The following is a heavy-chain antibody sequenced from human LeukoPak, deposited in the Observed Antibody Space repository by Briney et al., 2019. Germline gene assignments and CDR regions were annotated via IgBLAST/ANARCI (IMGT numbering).Heavy chain of an antibody. CDR2: IYSGGST. V-gene: IGHV3-53*01. Sequence: GGSLRLSCAASGFTVSSNYMSWVRQAPGKGLEWVSVIYSGGSTYYADSVKGRFTISRDNSKSTLYIQMNSLRAEDTAVYYRAELGITMIGGVWGKGTTVTISS. D-gene: IGHD3-10*02. CDR1: GFTVSSNY. CDR3: AELGITMIGGV. J-gene: IGHJ6*04.